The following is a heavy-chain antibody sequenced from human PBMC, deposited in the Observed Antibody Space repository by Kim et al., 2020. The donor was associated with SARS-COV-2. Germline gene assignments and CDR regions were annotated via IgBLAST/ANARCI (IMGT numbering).Heavy chain of an antibody. D-gene: IGHD2-2*02. Sequence: SETLSLTCAVYGGSFSGYYWSWIRQPPGKGLEWIGEINHSGSTNYNPSLKSRVTISVDTSKNQFSLKLSSVTAADTAVYYCARGTTQRYCSSTSCYRGFDYYYYMDVWGKGTTVTVSS. CDR3: ARGTTQRYCSSTSCYRGFDYYYYMDV. CDR2: INHSGST. J-gene: IGHJ6*03. V-gene: IGHV4-34*01. CDR1: GGSFSGYY.